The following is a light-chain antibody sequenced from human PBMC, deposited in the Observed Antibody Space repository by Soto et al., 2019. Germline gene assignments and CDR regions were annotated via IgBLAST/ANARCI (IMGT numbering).Light chain of an antibody. CDR1: QSISSY. CDR3: QQRSNWPPIT. V-gene: IGKV3-11*01. J-gene: IGKJ5*01. CDR2: DAS. Sequence: EIVLTQSPATLSLSPGERATLSCRASQSISSYLAWYQQKPGQAPRLLIYDASNRATGIPARFSGSGSGTDFTLTIISLVPEDCAVYYCQQRSNWPPITFGQGTRLEIK.